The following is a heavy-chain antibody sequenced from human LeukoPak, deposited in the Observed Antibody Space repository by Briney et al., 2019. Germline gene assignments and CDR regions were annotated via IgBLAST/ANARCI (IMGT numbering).Heavy chain of an antibody. V-gene: IGHV3-7*01. CDR3: TRDTWGGI. CDR1: GFIFSSYW. D-gene: IGHD3-16*01. J-gene: IGHJ3*02. Sequence: GGSLRLSCGASGFIFSSYWMTWVRQAPGEGLERVANIKSDGSETYYMDSVKGRLTISRDNAKNSVYLQMNSLRVEDTAIYYCTRDTWGGIWGQGTMVTVSS. CDR2: IKSDGSET.